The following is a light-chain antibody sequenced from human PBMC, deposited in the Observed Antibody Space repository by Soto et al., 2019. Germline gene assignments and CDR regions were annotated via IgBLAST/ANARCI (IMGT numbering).Light chain of an antibody. CDR3: QQSYSTPFT. Sequence: DIQMTQSPSSLSASVGDRVTITCRASQSIDSYLNWYQQKPGKAPKVLIYVASSLQSGVPTRFSGSVSGTDFTLTINSLQPEDFATYYCQQSYSTPFTFGPGTKVDIK. CDR2: VAS. CDR1: QSIDSY. V-gene: IGKV1-39*01. J-gene: IGKJ3*01.